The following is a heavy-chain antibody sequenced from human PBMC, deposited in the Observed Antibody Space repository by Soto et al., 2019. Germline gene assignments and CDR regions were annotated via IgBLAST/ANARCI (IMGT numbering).Heavy chain of an antibody. CDR2: IKSKADGGTT. V-gene: IGHV3-15*01. J-gene: IGHJ4*02. CDR1: GFPFISSW. D-gene: IGHD6-13*01. Sequence: GGSLRLSCAASGFPFISSWMTWVRQAPGKGLEWVGRIKSKADGGTTDYAAPVKGRFTISRDDSKNTLYLQMNSLREEDTAVYYCASWGGIASPAYDGSLAPYDYWGQGTLVTVSS. CDR3: ASWGGIASPAYDGSLAPYDY.